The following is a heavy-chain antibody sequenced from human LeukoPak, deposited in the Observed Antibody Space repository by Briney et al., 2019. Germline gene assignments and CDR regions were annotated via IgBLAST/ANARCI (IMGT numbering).Heavy chain of an antibody. V-gene: IGHV3-30*18. CDR3: ANGYYYGSGSYYKEAFDI. D-gene: IGHD3-10*01. CDR2: ISYDGSNK. Sequence: PGGSLRLSCPASGFTFSNYGMHWARQAPGKGLEWVVVISYDGSNKYYADSVKGRFTISRDNSKNTLYLQMNSLRAEDTAVYYCANGYYYGSGSYYKEAFDIWGQGTMVTVSS. J-gene: IGHJ3*02. CDR1: GFTFSNYG.